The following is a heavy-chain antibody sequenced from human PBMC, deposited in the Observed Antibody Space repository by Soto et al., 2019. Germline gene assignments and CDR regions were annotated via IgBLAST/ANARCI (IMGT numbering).Heavy chain of an antibody. V-gene: IGHV3-23*01. Sequence: GCLRLSSAASGFTFSSYAMSWVRQAPGKGLEWVSAISGSGGSTYYADSVKGRFTISRDNSKNTLYLQMNSLRAEDTAVYYCAKEYSSGWKAFDYWGQGTMVTVSS. CDR2: ISGSGGST. CDR1: GFTFSSYA. J-gene: IGHJ4*02. D-gene: IGHD6-19*01. CDR3: AKEYSSGWKAFDY.